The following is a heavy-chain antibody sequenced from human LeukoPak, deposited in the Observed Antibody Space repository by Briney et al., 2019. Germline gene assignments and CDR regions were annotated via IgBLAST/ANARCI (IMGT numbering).Heavy chain of an antibody. D-gene: IGHD2-21*02. J-gene: IGHJ3*02. Sequence: GGSLRLPCAASGFTFSSYAMSWVRQAPGKGLEWVSAISGSGGSTYYADSVKGRFTISRDNSKNTLCLQMNSLRAEDTAVYYCLCVVVTAPIWGQGTMVTVSS. CDR2: ISGSGGST. CDR1: GFTFSSYA. V-gene: IGHV3-23*01. CDR3: LCVVVTAPI.